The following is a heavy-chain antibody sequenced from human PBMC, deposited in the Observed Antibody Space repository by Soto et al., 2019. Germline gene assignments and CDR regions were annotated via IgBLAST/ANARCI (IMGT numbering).Heavy chain of an antibody. V-gene: IGHV1-8*01. J-gene: IGHJ6*02. CDR2: MNPNSGNT. CDR3: AREKTSYGMDV. Sequence: QVQLVQSGAEVKKPGASVKVSCKASGYTFTSYDINWVRQATGQGLEWMGWMNPNSGNTGYAQKFQGRVTMTRNTXXXXXXXELSSXRSXXXXVXYCAREKTSYGMDVWGQGTTVTV. CDR1: GYTFTSYD.